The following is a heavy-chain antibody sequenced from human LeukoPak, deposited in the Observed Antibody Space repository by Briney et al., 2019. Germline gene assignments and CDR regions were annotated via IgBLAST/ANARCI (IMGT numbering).Heavy chain of an antibody. CDR2: IKSKTDGGTT. CDR3: TTRNPTGYYFGMDV. CDR1: GFTFSNAW. Sequence: PGRSLRLSCAASGFTFSNAWMSWVRQAPRKGLEWVGRIKSKTDGGTTDYATPVKGRLTISRDDSTNTLYLQMNSLKAEDTAVYYCTTRNPTGYYFGMDVWGKGTAVSVSS. V-gene: IGHV3-15*01. J-gene: IGHJ6*04.